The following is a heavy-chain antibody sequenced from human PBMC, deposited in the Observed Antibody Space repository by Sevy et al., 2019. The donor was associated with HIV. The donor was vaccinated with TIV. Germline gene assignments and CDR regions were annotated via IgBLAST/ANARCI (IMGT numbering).Heavy chain of an antibody. Sequence: GGSLRLSCAASGFTFSSFSMNWVRQAPGKGLEWASYITSSSSTIFYADSVKRRLTISRDNAKNSLYLQMSSLRDEDTAVYYCARAQADYGDFGGHFDHWGQGSLVTVSS. D-gene: IGHD4-17*01. CDR2: ITSSSSTI. V-gene: IGHV3-48*02. J-gene: IGHJ4*02. CDR1: GFTFSSFS. CDR3: ARAQADYGDFGGHFDH.